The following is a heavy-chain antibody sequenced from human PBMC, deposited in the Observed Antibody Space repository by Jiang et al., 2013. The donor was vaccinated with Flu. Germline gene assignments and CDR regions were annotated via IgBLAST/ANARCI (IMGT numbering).Heavy chain of an antibody. CDR1: GSISSGGYY. Sequence: GSISSGGYYWSWIRQHPGKGLEWIGHIYYSGSTSYNPSLNSRVTISVDTSKNQFALKLSSVTAADTAVYYCARDRYGSGTYAYFDYWGQGTLVTVSS. J-gene: IGHJ4*02. V-gene: IGHV4-31*02. CDR2: IYYSGST. D-gene: IGHD3-10*01. CDR3: ARDRYGSGTYAYFDY.